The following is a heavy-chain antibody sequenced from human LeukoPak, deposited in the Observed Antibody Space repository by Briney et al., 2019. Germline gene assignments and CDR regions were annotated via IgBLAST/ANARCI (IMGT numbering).Heavy chain of an antibody. CDR1: GSTVSSNY. CDR2: IYRGGTT. V-gene: IGHV3-53*01. CDR3: ARGAGAATAGYYYYYMDV. Sequence: GGSLRLSCAASGSTVSSNYMSWVRQAPGRGLEWVSVIYRGGTTYYADSVKGRFTISRDNSKNTLYLQMTSLRAEDTAVYFCARGAGAATAGYYYYYMDVWGKGTTVTVSS. J-gene: IGHJ6*03. D-gene: IGHD2-15*01.